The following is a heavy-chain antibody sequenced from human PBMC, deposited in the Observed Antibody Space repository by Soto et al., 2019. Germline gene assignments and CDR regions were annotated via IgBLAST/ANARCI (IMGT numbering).Heavy chain of an antibody. D-gene: IGHD3-22*01. CDR2: IIPIFGTA. Sequence: SVKVSCKASGYTFTSYGISWVRQAPGQGLEWMGGIIPIFGTANYAQKFQGRVTITADESTSTAYMELSSLRSEDTAVYYCARGLGYDSSAHWFDPWGQGTLVTVSS. J-gene: IGHJ5*02. V-gene: IGHV1-69*13. CDR1: GYTFTSYG. CDR3: ARGLGYDSSAHWFDP.